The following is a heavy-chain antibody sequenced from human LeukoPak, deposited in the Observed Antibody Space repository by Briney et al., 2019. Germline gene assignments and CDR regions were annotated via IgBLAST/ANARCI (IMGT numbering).Heavy chain of an antibody. D-gene: IGHD5-24*01. CDR1: GGSINSYY. CDR2: IYYSGST. J-gene: IGHJ5*02. V-gene: IGHV4-59*01. Sequence: PSETLSLTCTVSGGSINSYYWSWIWQPPGKGLEWIGYIYYSGSTNYNPSLKSRVTISVDTSKNQFSLKMSSVTAADTAVYYCARARDGHINNWFDPWGQGTLVTVSS. CDR3: ARARDGHINNWFDP.